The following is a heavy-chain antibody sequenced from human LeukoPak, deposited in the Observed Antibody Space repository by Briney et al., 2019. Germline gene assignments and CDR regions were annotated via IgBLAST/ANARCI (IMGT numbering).Heavy chain of an antibody. J-gene: IGHJ4*02. CDR2: IYPGDSDT. V-gene: IGHV5-51*01. D-gene: IGHD6-19*01. CDR1: GYSFTNYW. Sequence: GESLKISCKGSGYSFTNYWIGWVRQMPGKGLEWMGIIYPGDSDTRYSPSFQGQVTISADKSISTAYLQWSSLKASDTAMYYCARRTDSSGWYIDYWGQGTLVTASS. CDR3: ARRTDSSGWYIDY.